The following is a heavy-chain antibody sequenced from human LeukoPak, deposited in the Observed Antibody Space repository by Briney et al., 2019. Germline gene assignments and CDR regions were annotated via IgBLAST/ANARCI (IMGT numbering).Heavy chain of an antibody. D-gene: IGHD3-16*01. V-gene: IGHV1-18*01. CDR1: GYTFTSYG. J-gene: IGHJ4*02. CDR3: AGRLRLGELHY. CDR2: ISAYNGNA. Sequence: GASVKVSCKASGYTFTSYGISWVRQAPGQGLEWMGWISAYNGNANYAQKLQGRVTMTTDTSTSTAYMELRSLRSDDTAVYYCAGRLRLGELHYWGQGTLVTVSS.